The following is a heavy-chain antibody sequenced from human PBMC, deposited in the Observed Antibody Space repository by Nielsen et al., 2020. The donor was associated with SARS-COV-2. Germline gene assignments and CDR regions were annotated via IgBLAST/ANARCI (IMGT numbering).Heavy chain of an antibody. Sequence: GGSLRLSCAASGFTFSSYSMNWVRQAPGKGLEWVSSISSSSSYIYYADSVKGRFTISRDNSKNTLYLQMNSLRAEDTAVYYCAKGGDYGGIFDYWGQGTLVTVSS. CDR2: ISSSSSYI. CDR3: AKGGDYGGIFDY. D-gene: IGHD4-23*01. CDR1: GFTFSSYS. J-gene: IGHJ4*02. V-gene: IGHV3-21*01.